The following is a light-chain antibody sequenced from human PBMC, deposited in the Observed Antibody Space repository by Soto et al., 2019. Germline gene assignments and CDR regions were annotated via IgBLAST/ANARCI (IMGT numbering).Light chain of an antibody. V-gene: IGLV2-14*03. J-gene: IGLJ2*01. CDR2: EVI. CDR3: SAYTHSNTVI. Sequence: QSALTQPASVSGSPGQSITISCTGTSSDVAAHNFVSWYQQHPGEVPKLMIYEVIKRPSGISDRFSGSKSGNTASLTISGLQAEDEADYYCSAYTHSNTVIFGGGTKLTVL. CDR1: SSDVAAHNF.